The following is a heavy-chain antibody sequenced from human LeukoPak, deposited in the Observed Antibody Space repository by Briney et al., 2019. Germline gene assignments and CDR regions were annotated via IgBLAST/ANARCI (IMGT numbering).Heavy chain of an antibody. D-gene: IGHD6-13*01. V-gene: IGHV3-23*01. CDR2: ISGSGGTT. CDR1: GFTFSSYA. J-gene: IGHJ4*02. CDR3: AKTLYSSTYYFDY. Sequence: RGSLRLSCAASGFTFSSYAMSWVRQAPGKGLEWVSAISGSGGTTYYADSVKGRFTISRDSSKNTLYLQMNSLRAEDTAIYYCAKTLYSSTYYFDYWGQGTLVTVSS.